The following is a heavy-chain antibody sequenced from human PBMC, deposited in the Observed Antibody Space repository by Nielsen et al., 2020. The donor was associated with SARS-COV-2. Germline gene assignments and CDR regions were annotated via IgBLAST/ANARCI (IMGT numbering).Heavy chain of an antibody. CDR1: GGSLNSGGHF. Sequence: LRLSCTVSGGSLNSGGHFWSWVRQFPGTSLQWIGYIYCSGDTYYNPSLRSRVSISLDTSQNQFSLNLGSVTAADTAVYYCARDSPFYYMDVWGKGTTVTVSS. CDR3: ARDSPFYYMDV. CDR2: IYCSGDT. V-gene: IGHV4-31*03. J-gene: IGHJ6*03.